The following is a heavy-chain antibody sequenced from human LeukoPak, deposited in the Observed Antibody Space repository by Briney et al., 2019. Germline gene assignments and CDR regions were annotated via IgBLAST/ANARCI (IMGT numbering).Heavy chain of an antibody. D-gene: IGHD6-19*01. J-gene: IGHJ4*02. Sequence: PSETLSLTCTVSGYSISSGYYWGWIRQSPGKGLEWIGSIYQSGSTYYNPSLKSRVTISIDTSKNQISLKLSSVTAADTAVYYCARSSGWYDYFDYWGQGTLVTVSS. CDR3: ARSSGWYDYFDY. CDR1: GYSISSGYY. CDR2: IYQSGST. V-gene: IGHV4-38-2*02.